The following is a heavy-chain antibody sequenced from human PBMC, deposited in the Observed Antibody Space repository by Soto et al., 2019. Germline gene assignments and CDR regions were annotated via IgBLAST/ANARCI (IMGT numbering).Heavy chain of an antibody. V-gene: IGHV3-23*01. CDR2: ISGSDDST. J-gene: IGHJ4*02. D-gene: IGHD6-6*01. CDR3: AKRSSSPTFDY. CDR1: GFTFSSYA. Sequence: EVQLLESGGGLVQPGESLRLSCAASGFTFSSYAMSWVRQAPGKGLEWVSVISGSDDSTYYADSVKGRFTISRDNSKNTLYLQMNSLRAEDTAVYYCAKRSSSPTFDYWGQGTLVTVSS.